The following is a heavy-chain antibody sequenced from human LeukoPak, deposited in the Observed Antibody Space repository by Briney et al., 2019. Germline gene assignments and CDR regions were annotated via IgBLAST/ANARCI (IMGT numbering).Heavy chain of an antibody. CDR1: GYTFTSYY. CDR3: AREPAPGGIDY. V-gene: IGHV1-46*01. D-gene: IGHD3-16*01. J-gene: IGHJ4*02. Sequence: ASVKVSCKASGYTFTSYYMHWVRQAPGQGLEWMGIINPSGGSTSYAQKFQGRVTMTTDTSTSTAYMELRSLRSDDTAVYYCAREPAPGGIDYWGQGTLVTVSS. CDR2: INPSGGST.